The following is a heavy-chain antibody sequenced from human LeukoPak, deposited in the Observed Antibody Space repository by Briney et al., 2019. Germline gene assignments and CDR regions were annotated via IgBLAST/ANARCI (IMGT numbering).Heavy chain of an antibody. Sequence: GGSLRLSCAASGFTFSSYAMSWVRQAPGKGLEWVSAISGSGGSTYYADSVKGRFTISRDNSKNTLYLQMNSLRAEDTAVYYCAKGTYYYDSSGYYYQEPYDAFDIWGQGTMVTVSS. J-gene: IGHJ3*02. D-gene: IGHD3-22*01. CDR3: AKGTYYYDSSGYYYQEPYDAFDI. CDR2: ISGSGGST. V-gene: IGHV3-23*01. CDR1: GFTFSSYA.